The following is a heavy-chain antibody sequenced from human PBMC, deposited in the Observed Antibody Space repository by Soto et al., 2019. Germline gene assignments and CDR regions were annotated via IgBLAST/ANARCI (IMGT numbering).Heavy chain of an antibody. J-gene: IGHJ6*02. D-gene: IGHD3-22*01. CDR2: ISAYNGNT. Sequence: ASVKVSCKASGYTFTSYGISWVRQAPGQGLEWMGWISAYNGNTNYAQKLQGRVTMTTDTSTSTAYMELRSLRSDDTAVYYCARETAYYYDSKHYYYGMDVWGQGTTVTVSS. V-gene: IGHV1-18*01. CDR1: GYTFTSYG. CDR3: ARETAYYYDSKHYYYGMDV.